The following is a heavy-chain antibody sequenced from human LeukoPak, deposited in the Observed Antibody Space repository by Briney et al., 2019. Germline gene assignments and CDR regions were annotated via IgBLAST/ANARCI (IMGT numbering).Heavy chain of an antibody. CDR1: GFTYSSYW. D-gene: IGHD3-16*02. V-gene: IGHV3-7*01. CDR2: INKDGREK. J-gene: IGHJ4*02. Sequence: GVTLRLSCAASGFTYSSYWMIWVRQAPGKGLEWVVNINKDGREKYYVDSVRGRFTISRDNAKTSLYLQMNSLRAEDTAVYYCARARSWPTNFDSWGQGALFSASS. CDR3: ARARSWPTNFDS.